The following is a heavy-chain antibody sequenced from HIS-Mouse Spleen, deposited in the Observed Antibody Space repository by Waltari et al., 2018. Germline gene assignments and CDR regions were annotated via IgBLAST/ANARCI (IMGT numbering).Heavy chain of an antibody. J-gene: IGHJ4*02. CDR3: ARNHYYDFWSGYHY. CDR1: GGSFSGYY. Sequence: QVQLQQWGAGLLKPSETLSLTCAVYGGSFSGYYWSWIRQPPGKGLEWIGEINHSGNTNYNPSLKSRVTISVDTSKNQFSLKLSSVTAADTAVYYCARNHYYDFWSGYHYWGQGTLVTVSS. CDR2: INHSGNT. V-gene: IGHV4-34*01. D-gene: IGHD3-3*01.